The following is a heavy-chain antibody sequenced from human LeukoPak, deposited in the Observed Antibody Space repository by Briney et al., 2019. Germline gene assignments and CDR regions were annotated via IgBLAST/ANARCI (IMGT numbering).Heavy chain of an antibody. J-gene: IGHJ4*02. Sequence: ASVKVSCKASRYTFTGYYIHWVRQAPGQGLEWMGIINPSGGSTSYAQKFQGRVTMTRDMSTSTVYMELSSLRSEDTAVYYCASSSVAVAGTTRFDYWGQGTLVTVSS. V-gene: IGHV1-46*01. CDR2: INPSGGST. D-gene: IGHD6-19*01. CDR3: ASSSVAVAGTTRFDY. CDR1: RYTFTGYY.